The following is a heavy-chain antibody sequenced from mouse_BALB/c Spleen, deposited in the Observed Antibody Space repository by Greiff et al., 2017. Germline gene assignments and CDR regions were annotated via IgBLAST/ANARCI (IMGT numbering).Heavy chain of an antibody. Sequence: QVQLQQSGAELVKPGTSVKLSCKASGYNFTSYWINWVKLRPGQGLEWIGDIYPGSGSTNYNEKFKSKATLTVDTSSSTAYMQLSSLASEDSALYYCARGAMITPFAYWGQGTLVTVSA. CDR1: GYNFTSYW. CDR3: ARGAMITPFAY. CDR2: IYPGSGST. J-gene: IGHJ3*01. V-gene: IGHV1-55*01. D-gene: IGHD2-4*01.